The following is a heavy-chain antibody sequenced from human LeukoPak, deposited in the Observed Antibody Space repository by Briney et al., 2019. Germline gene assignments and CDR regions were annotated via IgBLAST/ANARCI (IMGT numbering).Heavy chain of an antibody. V-gene: IGHV4-4*07. J-gene: IGHJ4*02. CDR3: ASDSGELWLPLDY. CDR1: RGSISSYY. D-gene: IGHD5-18*01. Sequence: SETLSLTCTVSRGSISSYYWSWIRQPAGKGLEWIGRIYTSGSTNYNPSLKSRVTISVDKSKNQFSLKLSSVTAADTAVYYCASDSGELWLPLDYWGQGTLVTVSS. CDR2: IYTSGST.